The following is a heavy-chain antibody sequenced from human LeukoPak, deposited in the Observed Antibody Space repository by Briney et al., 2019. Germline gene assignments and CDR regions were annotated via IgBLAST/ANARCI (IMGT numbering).Heavy chain of an antibody. CDR1: GASISSSSYY. Sequence: PSETLSPTCTVAGASISSSSYYWGWIRQPPGKGLEWIGGIYYSGSTYSNPSLTSRFTISIDTSKNQCSLKLSSVTAADTAVYYCARLSIAAAGTYYYYYYMDVWGKGTTVTVSS. V-gene: IGHV4-39*01. D-gene: IGHD6-13*01. CDR3: ARLSIAAAGTYYYYYYMDV. J-gene: IGHJ6*03. CDR2: IYYSGST.